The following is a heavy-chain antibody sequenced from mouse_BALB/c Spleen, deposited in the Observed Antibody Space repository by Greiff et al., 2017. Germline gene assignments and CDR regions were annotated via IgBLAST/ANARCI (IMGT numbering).Heavy chain of an antibody. CDR1: GFSLTSYG. CDR2: IWAGGST. CDR3: ATYGNYEGFAY. V-gene: IGHV2-9*02. J-gene: IGHJ3*01. D-gene: IGHD2-1*01. Sequence: VKLMESGPGLVAPSQSLSITCTVSGFSLTSYGVHWVRQPPGKGLEWLGVIWAGGSTNYNSALMSRLSISKDNSKSQVFLKMNSLQTDDTAMYYCATYGNYEGFAYWGQGTLVTVSA.